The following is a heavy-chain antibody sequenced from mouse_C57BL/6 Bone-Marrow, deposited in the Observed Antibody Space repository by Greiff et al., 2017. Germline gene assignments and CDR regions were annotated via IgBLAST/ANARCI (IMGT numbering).Heavy chain of an antibody. V-gene: IGHV3-6*01. Sequence: EVKLQESGPGLVKPSQSLSLTCSVTGYSITSGYYWNWIRQFPGNKLEWMGYISYDGSNNYNPSLKNRISITRDTSKNQFFLKLNSVTTEDTATYYCARGSYYYGSSQGYFDYWGQGTTLTVSS. D-gene: IGHD1-1*01. J-gene: IGHJ2*01. CDR1: GYSITSGYY. CDR3: ARGSYYYGSSQGYFDY. CDR2: ISYDGSN.